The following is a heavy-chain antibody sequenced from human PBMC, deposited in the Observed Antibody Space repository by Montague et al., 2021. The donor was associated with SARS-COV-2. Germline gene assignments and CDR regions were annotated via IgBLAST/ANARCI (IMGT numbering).Heavy chain of an antibody. V-gene: IGHV4-39*01. CDR2: IFYSGSA. CDR3: ASLTLIELRLSGYYFDS. D-gene: IGHD5-18*01. CDR1: GASLTAGTYH. Sequence: SETLSLTCTVSGASLTAGTYHWGWIRQPPGKGLEWIGNIFYSGSAYYNPSLKSRVTMSVDTSKKQFSLRLSSVTAADTAVYYCASLTLIELRLSGYYFDSWGQGTLVTVSS. J-gene: IGHJ4*02.